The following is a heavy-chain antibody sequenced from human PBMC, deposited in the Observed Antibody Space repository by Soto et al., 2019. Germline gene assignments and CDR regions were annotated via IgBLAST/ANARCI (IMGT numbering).Heavy chain of an antibody. CDR2: IYYSGST. D-gene: IGHD3-9*01. CDR1: GGSISSSSYY. V-gene: IGHV4-39*01. Sequence: QLQLQESGPGLVKPSETLSLTCTVSGGSISSSSYYWGWIRQPPGKGLEWIGSIYYSGSTYYNPSLKSRVTISVDTSKNQFSLKLSSVTAADTAVYYCARQDFDWLSLDYWGQGTLVTVSS. J-gene: IGHJ4*02. CDR3: ARQDFDWLSLDY.